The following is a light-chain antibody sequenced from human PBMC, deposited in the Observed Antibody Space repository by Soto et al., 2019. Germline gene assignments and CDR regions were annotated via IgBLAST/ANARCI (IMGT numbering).Light chain of an antibody. V-gene: IGKV1-39*01. Sequence: DIQMTQSPSSLSASVGDRVTITCRASQSISSYLNWYRQKPGKAPKLLIYAASSLQSGVPSRFSGSGSGTDFTLTIGSLQPEGFSTYYCQQSYRTPYTFGQGTKLEIK. J-gene: IGKJ2*01. CDR2: AAS. CDR1: QSISSY. CDR3: QQSYRTPYT.